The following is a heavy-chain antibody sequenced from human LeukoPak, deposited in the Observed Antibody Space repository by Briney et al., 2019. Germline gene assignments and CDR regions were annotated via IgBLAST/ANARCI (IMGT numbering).Heavy chain of an antibody. J-gene: IGHJ6*03. D-gene: IGHD1-7*01. CDR3: AKRRGLELLYYYYMDV. CDR1: GFTFTTYG. V-gene: IGHV3-23*01. CDR2: IGGSGTRT. Sequence: PGGSLRLSCSASGFTFTTYGMNWVRQAPGKGLEWVSGIGGSGTRTYYADSVKGRFTISRDNSKNTLYLQMDSLRDEDTAVYYCAKRRGLELLYYYYMDVWGKGTTVTVSS.